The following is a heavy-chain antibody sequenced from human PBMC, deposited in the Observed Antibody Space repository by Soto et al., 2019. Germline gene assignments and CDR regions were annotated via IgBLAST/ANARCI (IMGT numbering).Heavy chain of an antibody. CDR2: IYHSGST. J-gene: IGHJ3*02. CDR1: GGSINSGGYS. CDR3: ARDGGYSYGYNAFDI. Sequence: QLQLQESGSGLVKPSQTLSLTCAVSGGSINSGGYSWSWIRQPPGKGLEWIGYIYHSGSTYYNPSLKSRVTISVDRSKNQFSLKLSSVTAADTAVYYCARDGGYSYGYNAFDIWGQGTMVTVSS. D-gene: IGHD5-18*01. V-gene: IGHV4-30-2*01.